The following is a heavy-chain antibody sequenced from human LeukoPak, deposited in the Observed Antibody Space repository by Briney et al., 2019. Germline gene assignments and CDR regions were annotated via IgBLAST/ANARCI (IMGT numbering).Heavy chain of an antibody. J-gene: IGHJ4*02. D-gene: IGHD1-26*01. V-gene: IGHV3-7*01. CDR1: GFTFSTYW. CDR2: INQDGGEK. Sequence: GGSLRLSCAASGFTFSTYWMTWVRQAPGKGLEWVANINQDGGEKYYVDSVKGRFTISRDNAKNSLYLQMNSLSAEDTAVYYCARDSGSYRYFDYWGQGTLATVSS. CDR3: ARDSGSYRYFDY.